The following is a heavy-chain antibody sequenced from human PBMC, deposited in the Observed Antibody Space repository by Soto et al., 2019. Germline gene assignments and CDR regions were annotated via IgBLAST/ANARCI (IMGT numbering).Heavy chain of an antibody. D-gene: IGHD2-21*02. J-gene: IGHJ6*02. CDR2: IIPIFGTA. Sequence: QVQLVQSGAEVKKPGSSVKVSCKASGGTFSSYAISWVRQAPGQGLEWMGGIIPIFGTANYAQKFQGRVTITADESTSTAYMELSSLRSEDTAVYYCARDDIVVVTAIPPKYYYYYGMDVWGQGTTVTVSS. CDR1: GGTFSSYA. CDR3: ARDDIVVVTAIPPKYYYYYGMDV. V-gene: IGHV1-69*01.